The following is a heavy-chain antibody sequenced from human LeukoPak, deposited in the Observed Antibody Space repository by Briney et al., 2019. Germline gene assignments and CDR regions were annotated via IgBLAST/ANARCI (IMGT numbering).Heavy chain of an antibody. Sequence: SETLSLTCTVSGGSITSSSYYWGWIRQPPGKGLEWIGSIYYSGSTYYNPSLKSRFTISLDTSKNQFSLRLSSVTAADTAVYYCARSQWLAEYYFDYWGQGTLVTVSS. CDR1: GGSITSSSYY. V-gene: IGHV4-39*07. J-gene: IGHJ4*02. D-gene: IGHD6-19*01. CDR2: IYYSGST. CDR3: ARSQWLAEYYFDY.